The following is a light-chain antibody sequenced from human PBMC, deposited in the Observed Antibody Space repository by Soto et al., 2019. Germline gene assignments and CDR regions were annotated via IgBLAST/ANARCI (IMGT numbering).Light chain of an antibody. CDR2: DAS. CDR1: QSVRSN. CDR3: QQNLGVHT. J-gene: IGKJ1*01. V-gene: IGKV3D-15*01. Sequence: EIVMAQSPATLSVSPGERATLWCRASQSVRSNLAWYQQKPGQAPRLLIYDASNRATGIPARFSGSGSGTDFTLTISSLEPEDSAVYYCQQNLGVHTFGQGTKVDI.